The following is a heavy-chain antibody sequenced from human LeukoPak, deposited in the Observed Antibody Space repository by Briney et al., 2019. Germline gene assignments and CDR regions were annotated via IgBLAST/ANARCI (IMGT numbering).Heavy chain of an antibody. J-gene: IGHJ5*02. V-gene: IGHV4-34*01. CDR1: GGSFSGYY. CDR3: ARALRGCSGGSCRKNWFDH. CDR2: INHSGST. D-gene: IGHD2-15*01. Sequence: SETLSLTCAVYGGSFSGYYWSWIRQPPGKGLEWIGEINHSGSTNYNPSLKSRVIISVDTSKNQFSLKLSSVTAADTAVYYCARALRGCSGGSCRKNWFDHWGQGTLVTVSS.